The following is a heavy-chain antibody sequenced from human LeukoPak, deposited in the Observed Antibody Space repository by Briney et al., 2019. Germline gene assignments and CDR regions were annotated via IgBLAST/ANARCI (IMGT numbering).Heavy chain of an antibody. V-gene: IGHV3-33*01. CDR3: ARPYYYDSSGYRGAFDI. J-gene: IGHJ3*02. CDR2: IWYDGSNK. Sequence: PGGSLRLSCAASGFTFSSYGMHWVRQAPGKGLEWVAVIWYDGSNKYYADSVKGRFTISRDNSKNTLYLQMNSLRAEDTAVYYCARPYYYDSSGYRGAFDIWGQGTMVTVSS. CDR1: GFTFSSYG. D-gene: IGHD3-22*01.